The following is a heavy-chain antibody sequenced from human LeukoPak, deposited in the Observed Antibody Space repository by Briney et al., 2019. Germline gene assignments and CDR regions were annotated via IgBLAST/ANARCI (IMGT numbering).Heavy chain of an antibody. CDR2: IYTSGST. J-gene: IGHJ5*02. V-gene: IGHV4-4*07. CDR3: ARDVRDFSSSDGGWFDP. CDR1: GDSINNYF. Sequence: SETLSLTCTVSGDSINNYFWSWIRQPAGKGLEWIGRIYTSGSTNYNPSLKSRVTMSVDTSKNQFSLKLSSVTAADTAVYYCARDVRDFSSSDGGWFDPWGQGTLVTVSS. D-gene: IGHD6-6*01.